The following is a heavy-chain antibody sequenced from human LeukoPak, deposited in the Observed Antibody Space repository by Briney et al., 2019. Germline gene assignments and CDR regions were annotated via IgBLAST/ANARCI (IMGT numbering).Heavy chain of an antibody. V-gene: IGHV4-38-2*01. CDR2: IYHSGST. CDR1: GYSISSGYY. D-gene: IGHD1-26*01. Sequence: SETLSLTCAVSGYSISSGYYWGWIRQPPGKGREWIGSIYHSGSTYYNPSLKSRGTISVDTSKNQFSLKLSSVTAADTAVYYCARHFAVMGSYSAEGAFDIWGQGTVVTVSS. CDR3: ARHFAVMGSYSAEGAFDI. J-gene: IGHJ3*02.